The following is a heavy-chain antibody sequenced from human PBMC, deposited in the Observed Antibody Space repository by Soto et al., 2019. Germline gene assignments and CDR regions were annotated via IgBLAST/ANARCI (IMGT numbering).Heavy chain of an antibody. CDR1: GYTVSGYW. J-gene: IGHJ3*02. CDR2: IDPTDSYK. V-gene: IGHV5-10-1*01. CDR3: ARQKCAEALDI. Sequence: GESLKLSYKGSGYTVSGYWISLVRQEHGKVLEWLGRIDPTDSYKDYRPSFPGHVTMSVDKSLRTAYLEWSRLKASDSALSYCARQKCAEALDIWRQGTMVTVSS.